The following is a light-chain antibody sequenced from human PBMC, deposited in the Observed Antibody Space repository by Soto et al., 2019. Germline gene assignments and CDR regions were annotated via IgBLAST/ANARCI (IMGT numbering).Light chain of an antibody. Sequence: IQMTQSPSTLSASVGDRVTVTCRASQSIDTSLAWYQQKPGEALRLLIFRASTLEGRVPSRFSGSGSGTKFTLTISSLQADDFATYYCQHYQSFSGMFGQGTKVDIK. CDR1: QSIDTS. V-gene: IGKV1-5*03. CDR2: RAS. J-gene: IGKJ1*01. CDR3: QHYQSFSGM.